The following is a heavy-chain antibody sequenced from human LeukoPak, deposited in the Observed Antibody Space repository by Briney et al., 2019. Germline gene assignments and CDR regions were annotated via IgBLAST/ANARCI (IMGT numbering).Heavy chain of an antibody. CDR3: AKQAYYFVDY. J-gene: IGHJ4*02. Sequence: SETLSLTCTVSGGSISSYYWGWIRQPPGKGPEWIGSIYHSGSTYYNPSLKSRVTISLDTSKNQVSLKLNSVTAADTAVYYCAKQAYYFVDYWGQGTLVAISS. CDR1: GGSISSYY. D-gene: IGHD2/OR15-2a*01. V-gene: IGHV4-38-2*02. CDR2: IYHSGST.